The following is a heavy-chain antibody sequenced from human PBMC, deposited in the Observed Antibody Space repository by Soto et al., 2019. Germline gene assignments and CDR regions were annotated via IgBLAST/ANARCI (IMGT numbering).Heavy chain of an antibody. D-gene: IGHD3-3*01. CDR2: INTNTGNP. CDR1: GYTFTSYA. J-gene: IGHJ4*02. V-gene: IGHV7-4-1*01. CDR3: AREDSVLRFLEWLFHLVCVTVVLRFLEWLFHY. Sequence: ASVKVSCKASGYTFTSYAMNWVRQAPGQGLEWMGWINTNTGNPTYAQGFTGRFVFSLDTSVSTAYLQICSLKAEDTAVYYCAREDSVLRFLEWLFHLVCVTVVLRFLEWLFHYWGQGTLVTVSS.